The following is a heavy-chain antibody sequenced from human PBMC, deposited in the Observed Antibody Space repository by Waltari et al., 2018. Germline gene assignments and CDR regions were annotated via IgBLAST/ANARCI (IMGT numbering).Heavy chain of an antibody. V-gene: IGHV3-49*03. CDR2: IRTKTYGTT. CDR3: AKNRAAAGHWYFDL. D-gene: IGHD6-13*01. CDR1: DLTFGDYA. Sequence: EVHLVESGGGLVQPGRSWSRPCTTSDLTFGDYALGGFRQAPGKGLEWIGFIRTKTYGTTEYAAAVRGRFTISRDDSKTVAYLQINSLKSDDTAVYYCAKNRAAAGHWYFDLWGRGTLVTVSS. J-gene: IGHJ2*01.